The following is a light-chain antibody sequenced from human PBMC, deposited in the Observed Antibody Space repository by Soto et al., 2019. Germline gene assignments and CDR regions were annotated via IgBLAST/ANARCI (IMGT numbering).Light chain of an antibody. V-gene: IGLV2-11*01. J-gene: IGLJ2*01. CDR1: SRDVGAYNY. CDR3: CSSAGSSTVI. CDR2: DVS. Sequence: QSALTQPRSVSGSPGQSVTISCTGTSRDVGAYNYVSWYQQHPGKAPKLIIYDVSKWPSGVPDRFSGSKSGNTASLTISGLQAEDEADYSRCSSAGSSTVIFGGGTKLTVL.